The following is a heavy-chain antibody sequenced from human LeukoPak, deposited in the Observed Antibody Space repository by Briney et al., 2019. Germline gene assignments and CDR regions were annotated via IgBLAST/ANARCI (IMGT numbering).Heavy chain of an antibody. CDR3: ARGIYCTNGVCYAVDY. CDR1: GFTFSSYG. D-gene: IGHD2-8*01. Sequence: GGSLRLSCAASGFTFSSYGMHWVRQAPGKGLEWVAFIRYDGSNKYYADSVKGRFTISRDNSKNTLYLQMNSLRAEDTAVYYCARGIYCTNGVCYAVDYWGQGTLVTVSS. J-gene: IGHJ4*02. CDR2: IRYDGSNK. V-gene: IGHV3-30*02.